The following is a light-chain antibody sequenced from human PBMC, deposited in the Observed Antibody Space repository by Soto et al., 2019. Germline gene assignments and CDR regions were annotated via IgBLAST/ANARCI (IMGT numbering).Light chain of an antibody. V-gene: IGKV3-11*01. J-gene: IGKJ2*02. CDR1: QSFSSY. CDR2: DAS. CDR3: QQPGT. Sequence: EIVLTQSPATLSLSPGERATLSCRASQSFSSYLAWYQQKPGQAPRLLIYDASNRATGIPARFSGSGSGTDFTLTISSLEPEDFAVYYRQQPGTFGQGTKLEIK.